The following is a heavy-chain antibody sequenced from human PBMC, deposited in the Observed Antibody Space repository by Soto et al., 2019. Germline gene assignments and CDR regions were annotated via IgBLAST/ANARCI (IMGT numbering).Heavy chain of an antibody. CDR3: ARDRSNWNYVLPHDY. CDR1: GYTFTSYG. D-gene: IGHD1-7*01. J-gene: IGHJ4*02. Sequence: GASVKVSCKASGYTFTSYGIIWVRQAPGQGLEWMGWISAYNGNTNYAQKLQGRVTMTTDTSTSTAYMELRSLRSDDTAVYYCARDRSNWNYVLPHDYWGQGTLVTVSS. CDR2: ISAYNGNT. V-gene: IGHV1-18*01.